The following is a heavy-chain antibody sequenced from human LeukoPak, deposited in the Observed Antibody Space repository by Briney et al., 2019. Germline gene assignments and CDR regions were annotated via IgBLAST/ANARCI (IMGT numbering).Heavy chain of an antibody. J-gene: IGHJ4*02. CDR2: IYSSGST. CDR1: GGSISSGSYY. D-gene: IGHD6-13*01. V-gene: IGHV4-61*02. Sequence: SETLSLTCTVSGGSISSGSYYWSWIRQPAGKGLEWIGRIYSSGSTNYNPSLKSRVIISEDTSKNQFSLKLSSVTAADTAVYYCARGSGSSSWYGVGYFDYWGQGILVTVSS. CDR3: ARGSGSSSWYGVGYFDY.